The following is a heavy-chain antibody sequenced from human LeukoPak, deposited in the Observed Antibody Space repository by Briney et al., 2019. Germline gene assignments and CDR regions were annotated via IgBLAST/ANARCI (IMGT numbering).Heavy chain of an antibody. CDR1: GYTFTDYC. J-gene: IGHJ4*02. CDR2: ASPSGGST. D-gene: IGHD4-17*01. CDR3: ARDHDYGPCEGPAALDY. Sequence: GASVKVSCKAFGYTFTDYCMHWVRQAPGQGLEWMGVASPSGGSTSYAQKFQGRVTVTRDTSTSTVYMELTSLRSEDTAMYYCARDHDYGPCEGPAALDYWGQGTLVTASS. V-gene: IGHV1-46*01.